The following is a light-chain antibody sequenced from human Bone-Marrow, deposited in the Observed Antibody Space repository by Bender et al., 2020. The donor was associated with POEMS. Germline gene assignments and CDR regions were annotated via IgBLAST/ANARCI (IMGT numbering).Light chain of an antibody. CDR3: SSWDDSLSGWV. CDR2: SNY. J-gene: IGLJ3*02. CDR1: DSNIGSNT. V-gene: IGLV1-44*01. Sequence: QSVLTQPPSASGTPGQSVIISCSGTDSNIGSNTVNWYQQLPGMAPKLLIYSNYQRPSGVPARFSGSKSGTSASLAISDIQSEDEGDYYCSSWDDSLSGWVFGGGTKLTVL.